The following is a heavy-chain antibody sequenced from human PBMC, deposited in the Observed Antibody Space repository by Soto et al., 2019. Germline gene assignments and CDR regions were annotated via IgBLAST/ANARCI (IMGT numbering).Heavy chain of an antibody. Sequence: QVQLVQSGAEVKKPGSSVKVSCKASGGTFSSYAISWVRQAPGQGLEWMGGIIPIFATAKYAQKFQGRVTITADESPSTAYMELSSLRSEDTAVYYCAKGGLQFLRSPGRAMDVWGQGTTVTVSS. CDR3: AKGGLQFLRSPGRAMDV. D-gene: IGHD5-12*01. CDR1: GGTFSSYA. J-gene: IGHJ6*02. CDR2: IIPIFATA. V-gene: IGHV1-69*12.